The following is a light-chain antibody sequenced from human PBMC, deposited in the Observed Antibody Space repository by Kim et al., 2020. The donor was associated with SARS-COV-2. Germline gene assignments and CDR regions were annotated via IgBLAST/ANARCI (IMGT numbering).Light chain of an antibody. J-gene: IGKJ4*01. Sequence: ATQLTQSPSSLAASVGDRVMITCRASQVINSALAWYQQKPGKPPALLIYDGSTLENGVPPRFSGSGFGTDFTLTISSLQAEDFATYYCQQFHNYPLTFVGGTKVDIK. CDR1: QVINSA. CDR3: QQFHNYPLT. V-gene: IGKV1D-13*01. CDR2: DGS.